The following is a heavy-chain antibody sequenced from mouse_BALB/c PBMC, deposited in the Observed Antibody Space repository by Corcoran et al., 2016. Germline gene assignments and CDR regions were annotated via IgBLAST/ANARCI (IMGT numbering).Heavy chain of an antibody. D-gene: IGHD2-14*01. V-gene: IGHV1-26*01. CDR2: IKPKNGGT. Sequence: EVKLQQTGPEMVKTGASVKISCKTSGYTFTEYTMTWVKQSHGKSLERIGGIKPKNGGTSYNQKFKGKATLTVDKSSSTAYMELRSLTSADSAVYYCARDYRYAYFDYWGQGTTLTFSS. CDR3: ARDYRYAYFDY. CDR1: GYTFTEYT. J-gene: IGHJ2*01.